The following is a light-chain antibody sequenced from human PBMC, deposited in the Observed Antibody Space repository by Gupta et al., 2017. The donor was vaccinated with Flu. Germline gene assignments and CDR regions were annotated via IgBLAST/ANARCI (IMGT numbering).Light chain of an antibody. CDR1: DIGQKS. CDR3: QVWDGTSDHCV. J-gene: IGLJ3*02. CDR2: DDT. Sequence: SSALAQPPSVSVAPGQTATVNCGGNDIGQKSVHWYQQRPGQAPVLVVYDDTDRPPGIPERFSGSTSENTATLTIARVEAGDEADYYCQVWDGTSDHCVFGGGTNLTVL. V-gene: IGLV3-21*02.